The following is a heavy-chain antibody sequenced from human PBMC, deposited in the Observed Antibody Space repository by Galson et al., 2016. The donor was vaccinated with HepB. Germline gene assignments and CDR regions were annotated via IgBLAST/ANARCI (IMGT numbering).Heavy chain of an antibody. V-gene: IGHV1-46*01. Sequence: SVKVSCKASGYTFTNYLLHWVRQAPGQGLEWMGIINPGGSATNYAQKFQGRVTMTRDTSTSTVYMELRSLRSEDTAVYYCARKMTGSSFDYWGQGTLVTVSS. CDR1: GYTFTNYL. D-gene: IGHD3-9*01. CDR3: ARKMTGSSFDY. J-gene: IGHJ4*02. CDR2: INPGGSAT.